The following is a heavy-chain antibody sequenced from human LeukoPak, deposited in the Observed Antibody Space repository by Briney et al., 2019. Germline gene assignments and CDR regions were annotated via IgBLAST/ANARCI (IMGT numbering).Heavy chain of an antibody. CDR3: ARDPGYYYDSSGPDYYYYYGMDV. D-gene: IGHD3-22*01. CDR1: GGSISSGGYY. J-gene: IGHJ6*02. V-gene: IGHV4-31*03. CDR2: IYYSGST. Sequence: SETLSLTCTVSGGSISSGGYYWSWIRQHPGKGLEWIGYIYYSGSTYYNPSLKSRVTISVDTSKNQFSLKLSSVTAADTAVYYCARDPGYYYDSSGPDYYYYYGMDVWGQGTTVTVSS.